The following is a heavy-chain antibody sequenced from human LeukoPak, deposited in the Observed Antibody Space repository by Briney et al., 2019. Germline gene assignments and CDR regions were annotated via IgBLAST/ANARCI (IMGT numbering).Heavy chain of an antibody. V-gene: IGHV4-59*08. J-gene: IGHJ4*02. CDR2: IHYTGST. Sequence: SETLSLTCTVSGGSIRSYYWSWIRQPPGKGLEWIGYIHYTGSTNYNPSLKSRVTISVDTSKNQFSLQLSSVAATDTAVYFCARHSSSWYPDYWGQGTLVAVSS. CDR1: GGSIRSYY. CDR3: ARHSSSWYPDY. D-gene: IGHD6-13*01.